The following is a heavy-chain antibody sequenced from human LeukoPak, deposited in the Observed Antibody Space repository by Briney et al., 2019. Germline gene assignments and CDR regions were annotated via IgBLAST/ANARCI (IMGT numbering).Heavy chain of an antibody. V-gene: IGHV4-34*01. J-gene: IGHJ5*02. Sequence: SETLSLTCAVYGGSFSGYYWSWIRQPPGKGLEWIGEINHSGSTNYNPSLESRVTIPVDTSKNQFSLKLSSVTAADTAVYYCARGPNGWGATNWLDPWGQGTLVTLSS. CDR1: GGSFSGYY. D-gene: IGHD1-26*01. CDR2: INHSGST. CDR3: ARGPNGWGATNWLDP.